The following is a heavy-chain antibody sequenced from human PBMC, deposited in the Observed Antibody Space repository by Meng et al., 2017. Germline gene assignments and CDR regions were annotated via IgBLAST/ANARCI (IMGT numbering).Heavy chain of an antibody. J-gene: IGHJ6*02. CDR1: GGSISSYY. CDR3: ARAVLYYGSGIGGMDV. CDR2: IYYRGST. D-gene: IGHD3-10*01. Sequence: SETLSLTCTVSGGSISSYYWSWIRQPPGKGLEWIGYIYYRGSTNYNPSLKSRVTISVETSKHQFSLKLSSVTAADTAVYYCARAVLYYGSGIGGMDVWGQGTTVTVSS. V-gene: IGHV4-59*01.